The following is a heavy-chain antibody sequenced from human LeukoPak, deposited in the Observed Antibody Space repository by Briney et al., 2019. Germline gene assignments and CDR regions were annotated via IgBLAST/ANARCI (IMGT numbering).Heavy chain of an antibody. CDR2: IKHDGSER. J-gene: IGHJ4*02. Sequence: GGSLRLSCAASGLTSGSYWMSWVRHTPGKGLEWVANIKHDGSERNHMESVKGRFTISRDNGKNSLHLQMNNLRAEDTAVYYCAAGSGWSSEYWGQGTLVTVSS. CDR1: GLTSGSYW. CDR3: AAGSGWSSEY. V-gene: IGHV3-7*03. D-gene: IGHD6-19*01.